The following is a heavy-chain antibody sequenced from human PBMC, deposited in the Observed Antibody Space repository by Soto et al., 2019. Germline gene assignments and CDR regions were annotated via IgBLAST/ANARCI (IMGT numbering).Heavy chain of an antibody. D-gene: IGHD1-26*01. J-gene: IGHJ4*02. CDR1: GFSFSNYA. CDR3: TRDPYGGSRYYFDS. Sequence: SLRLSCAASGFSFSNYAMHWVRQAPGKGLEWVAVIWYDGSNKYYADSVKGRFTISKDNSQNTLYLQMNGLRAEDTAVYYCTRDPYGGSRYYFDSWGQGTLVTVSS. CDR2: IWYDGSNK. V-gene: IGHV3-33*01.